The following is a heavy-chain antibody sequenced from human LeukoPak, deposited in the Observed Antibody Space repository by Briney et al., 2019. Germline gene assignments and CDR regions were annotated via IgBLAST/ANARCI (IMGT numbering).Heavy chain of an antibody. CDR2: IYFSGST. J-gene: IGHJ6*03. CDR1: GGSISSSSYY. CDR3: ARVGDWGYYYYMDV. V-gene: IGHV4-39*07. Sequence: SETLSLTCTVSGGSISSSSYYWGWIRQPPGKGLEWIGSIYFSGSTFYNPSLKSRVTISVDTSKNQFSLKLSSVTAADTAVYYCARVGDWGYYYYMDVWGKGTTVTVSS. D-gene: IGHD2-21*02.